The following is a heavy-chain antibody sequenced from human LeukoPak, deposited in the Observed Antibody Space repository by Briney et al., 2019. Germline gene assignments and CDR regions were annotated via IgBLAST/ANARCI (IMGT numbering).Heavy chain of an antibody. V-gene: IGHV4-34*01. Sequence: PGGSLRLSCAASGFTFDDYGMSWVRQAPGKGLEWIGEINHSGSTNYNPSLKSRVTISVDTSKNQFSLKLSSVTAADTALYYCAGVTGSYYFYYYMDVWGKGTTVTVSS. CDR1: GFTFDDYG. CDR3: AGVTGSYYFYYYMDV. J-gene: IGHJ6*03. CDR2: INHSGST. D-gene: IGHD3-10*01.